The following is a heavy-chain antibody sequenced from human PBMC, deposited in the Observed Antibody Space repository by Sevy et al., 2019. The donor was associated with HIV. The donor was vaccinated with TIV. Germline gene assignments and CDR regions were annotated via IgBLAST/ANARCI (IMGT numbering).Heavy chain of an antibody. Sequence: GGSLRLSCAASGFTFSSYAMHWVRQAPGKGLEYVSAISSNGGSTYYANSVKGRFTISRDNSKNTLYLQMGSLRAEDMAVYYCARAGVLGAFDIWGQGTMVTVSS. CDR1: GFTFSSYA. D-gene: IGHD1-1*01. J-gene: IGHJ3*02. CDR2: ISSNGGST. V-gene: IGHV3-64*01. CDR3: ARAGVLGAFDI.